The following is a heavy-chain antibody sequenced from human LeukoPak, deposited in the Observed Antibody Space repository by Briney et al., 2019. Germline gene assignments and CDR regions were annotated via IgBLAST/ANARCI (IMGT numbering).Heavy chain of an antibody. V-gene: IGHV3-30*02. CDR2: IRYEGSNK. J-gene: IGHJ4*02. CDR1: GFTFSSYG. D-gene: IGHD2-2*01. Sequence: GGSLRLSCAASGFTFSSYGMHWVRQAPGKGLDWVAFIRYEGSNKYYANSVKGRFTISRDNSKNTLYLQMNSLRAKDTAMYYCAKDRLGVVPAAMEIDYWGQGTLVTVSS. CDR3: AKDRLGVVPAAMEIDY.